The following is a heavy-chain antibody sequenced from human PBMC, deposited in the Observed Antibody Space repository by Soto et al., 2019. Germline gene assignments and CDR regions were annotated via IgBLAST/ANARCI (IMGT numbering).Heavy chain of an antibody. CDR2: IYHSGST. Sequence: QLQLQESGSGLVKPSQTLSLTCAVSGGSISSGGYSWSWIRQPPGKGLEWIGYIYHSGSTYYNPSLRSRVTISVDRSKNQFSLKLSSVTAADTAVYYCARVDSSGYYDAIDYWGQGTLVTVSS. V-gene: IGHV4-30-2*01. CDR1: GGSISSGGYS. CDR3: ARVDSSGYYDAIDY. D-gene: IGHD3-22*01. J-gene: IGHJ4*02.